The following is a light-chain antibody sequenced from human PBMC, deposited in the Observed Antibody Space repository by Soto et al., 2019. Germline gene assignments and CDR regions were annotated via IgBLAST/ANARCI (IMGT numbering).Light chain of an antibody. V-gene: IGKV1-5*03. J-gene: IGKJ1*01. CDR2: KAS. Sequence: IQMTQSPATLPASVGDSVTITCRASQSVGRWLAWYQQKPGKAPQVLIYKASDLKSGVPSRFSGSGSGTEFTLTISGLQPDDSATYYCQQYETYATFGQGTKVKI. CDR3: QQYETYAT. CDR1: QSVGRW.